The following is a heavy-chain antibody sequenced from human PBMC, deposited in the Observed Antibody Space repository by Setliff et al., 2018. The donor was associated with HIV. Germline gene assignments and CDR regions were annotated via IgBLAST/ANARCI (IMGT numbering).Heavy chain of an antibody. CDR3: ARTPYGEQSHFHY. J-gene: IGHJ4*02. CDR2: INFSGDT. Sequence: KTSETLSLTCTVSGVSISSTTYWGWIRQSPGAGLEWIGNINFSGDTYNNPSLKGRVTISLDSSKNQFSLNLTSVTAADTAVYYCARTPYGEQSHFHYWGQGTLVTVSS. V-gene: IGHV4-39*07. D-gene: IGHD4-17*01. CDR1: GVSISSTTY.